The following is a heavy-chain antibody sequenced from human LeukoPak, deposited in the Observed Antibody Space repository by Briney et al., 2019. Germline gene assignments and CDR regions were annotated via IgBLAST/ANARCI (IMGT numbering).Heavy chain of an antibody. J-gene: IGHJ2*01. V-gene: IGHV4-4*07. CDR1: GGSVNNHY. CDR3: ARDLPSDYVWGSFYWYFDL. D-gene: IGHD3-16*01. CDR2: IYTSGST. Sequence: SETLSLTCTVSGGSVNNHYWSWIRQPAGKGLEWIGRIYTSGSTNYNPSLKSRVTMSVDTSKNQFSLKLSSVTAADTAVYYCARDLPSDYVWGSFYWYFDLWGRGTLVTVS.